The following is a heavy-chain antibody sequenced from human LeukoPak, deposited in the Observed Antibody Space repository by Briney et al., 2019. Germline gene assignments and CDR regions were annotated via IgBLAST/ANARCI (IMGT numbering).Heavy chain of an antibody. Sequence: GGPLRLSCAASGFTFSSYAMHWVRQAPGKGLEWVAVISYDGSNKYYADSVKGRFTISRDNSKNTLYLQMNSLRAEDTAVYYCARELADWGQGTLVTVSS. CDR3: ARELAD. J-gene: IGHJ4*02. V-gene: IGHV3-30-3*01. CDR1: GFTFSSYA. CDR2: ISYDGSNK.